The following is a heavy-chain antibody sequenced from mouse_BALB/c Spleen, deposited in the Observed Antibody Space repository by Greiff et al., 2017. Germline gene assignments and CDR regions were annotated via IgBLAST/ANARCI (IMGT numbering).Heavy chain of an antibody. J-gene: IGHJ3*01. CDR1: GYTFTDYY. V-gene: IGHV1-77*01. Sequence: VKLMESGAELARPGASVKLSCKASGYTFTDYYINWVKQRTGQGLEWIGEIYPGSGNTYYNEKFKGKATLTADKSSSTAYMQLSSLTSEDSAVYFCARSDYGSSYLFAYWGQGTLVTVSA. CDR2: IYPGSGNT. CDR3: ARSDYGSSYLFAY. D-gene: IGHD1-1*01.